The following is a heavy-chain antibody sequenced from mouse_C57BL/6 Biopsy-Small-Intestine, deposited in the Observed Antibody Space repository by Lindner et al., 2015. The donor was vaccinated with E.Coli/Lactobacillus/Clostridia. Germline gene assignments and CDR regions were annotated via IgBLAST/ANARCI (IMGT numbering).Heavy chain of an antibody. J-gene: IGHJ2*01. V-gene: IGHV1-62-2*01. CDR2: FFPGSGSV. D-gene: IGHD1-3*01. CDR1: GYTFTDYT. Sequence: VQLQESGAELVKPGASVKLSCKASGYTFTDYTIHWVKQRSGQGLEWIGWFFPGSGSVKYDEKFKDKATFTADKSSSTVYMELSGLTSEDSAVYFCARHERSGIIFDYWGQGTTLTVSS. CDR3: ARHERSGIIFDY.